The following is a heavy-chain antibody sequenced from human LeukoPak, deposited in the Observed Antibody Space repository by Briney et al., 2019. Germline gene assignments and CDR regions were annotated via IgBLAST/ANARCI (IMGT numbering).Heavy chain of an antibody. CDR3: ARGRYCSADICSGGDAFDI. V-gene: IGHV4-4*07. J-gene: IGHJ3*02. Sequence: SETLSLTCTVSGGSINNYYWSWIRQPAGKGLEWIGRIYTRGSTNYNPSLKSRVTMSVDTSKNQFSLKLSSATAADTAVYYCARGRYCSADICSGGDAFDIWGQGTMVPVSS. CDR2: IYTRGST. CDR1: GGSINNYY. D-gene: IGHD2-15*01.